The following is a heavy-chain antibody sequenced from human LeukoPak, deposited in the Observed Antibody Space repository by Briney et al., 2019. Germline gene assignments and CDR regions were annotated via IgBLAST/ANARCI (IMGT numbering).Heavy chain of an antibody. Sequence: PGGSLRLSCAASGFTFSSYGMHWVRQAPGKGLEWVAFIRYDGSNKYYADSVKGRFTISRDNSMNTLYLQMNSLRAEDTAVYYCAKDRCSSTSCYGGYFDYWGQGTLVTVSS. V-gene: IGHV3-30*02. CDR2: IRYDGSNK. J-gene: IGHJ4*02. CDR3: AKDRCSSTSCYGGYFDY. D-gene: IGHD2-2*01. CDR1: GFTFSSYG.